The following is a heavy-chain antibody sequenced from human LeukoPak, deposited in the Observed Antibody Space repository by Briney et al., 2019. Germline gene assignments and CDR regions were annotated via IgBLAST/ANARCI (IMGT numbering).Heavy chain of an antibody. CDR2: ISSSSSYI. V-gene: IGHV3-21*01. Sequence: TPGRSLRLSCAASGFTFSSYTMNWVRQAPGKGLEWVSSISSSSSYIYYADSVKGRFTISRDNSKNTLYLQMNSLRAEDTAVYYCARSDYDILTGYNGGLDYWGQGTLVTVSS. D-gene: IGHD3-9*01. CDR3: ARSDYDILTGYNGGLDY. CDR1: GFTFSSYT. J-gene: IGHJ4*02.